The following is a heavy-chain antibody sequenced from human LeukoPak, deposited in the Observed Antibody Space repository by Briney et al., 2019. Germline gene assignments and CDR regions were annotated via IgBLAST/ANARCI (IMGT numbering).Heavy chain of an antibody. CDR1: GFTFSSYA. Sequence: GGSLRLSCAASGFTFSSYAMSWVRQAPGKGLEWVSDISGSGGSTYYADSVKGRFTISRDNSKNTLYLQMNSLRAEDTAVYYCAKVYCTNGVCYIFDYWGQGTLVTVSS. CDR2: ISGSGGST. D-gene: IGHD2-8*01. J-gene: IGHJ4*02. CDR3: AKVYCTNGVCYIFDY. V-gene: IGHV3-23*01.